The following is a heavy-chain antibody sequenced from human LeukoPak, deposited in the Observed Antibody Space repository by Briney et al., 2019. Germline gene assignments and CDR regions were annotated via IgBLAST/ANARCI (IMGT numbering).Heavy chain of an antibody. J-gene: IGHJ5*02. CDR2: IYTSGST. Sequence: SETLSLTCTVSGGSISSGSYYWSWIRQPAGKGLEWIGRIYTSGSTNYNPSLKSRFTISVDTSKNQFSLKLSSVTAADTAVYYCARVLVGPYWFDPWGQGTLVTVSS. CDR3: ARVLVGPYWFDP. V-gene: IGHV4-61*02. D-gene: IGHD2-8*02. CDR1: GGSISSGSYY.